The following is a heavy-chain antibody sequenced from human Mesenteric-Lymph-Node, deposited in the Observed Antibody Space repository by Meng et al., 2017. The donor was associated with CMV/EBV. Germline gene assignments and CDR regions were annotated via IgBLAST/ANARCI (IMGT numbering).Heavy chain of an antibody. CDR1: GYTFTSYG. CDR3: ARENIHYDFWSGYYWNYYYGMDV. D-gene: IGHD3-3*01. Sequence: ASVKVSCKASGYTFTSYGISWVRQAPGQGLEWMGWISAYNGNTNYAQKLQGRVTMTTDISTSTAYMELRSLRSDDTAVYYCARENIHYDFWSGYYWNYYYGMDVWGQGTTVTVSS. J-gene: IGHJ6*02. V-gene: IGHV1-18*01. CDR2: ISAYNGNT.